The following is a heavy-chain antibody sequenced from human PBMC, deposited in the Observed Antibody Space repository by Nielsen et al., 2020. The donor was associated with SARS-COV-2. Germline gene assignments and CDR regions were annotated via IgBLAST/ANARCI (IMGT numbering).Heavy chain of an antibody. D-gene: IGHD5-24*01. J-gene: IGHJ3*01. CDR1: GFIISNQG. CDR2: ISYDGSRE. CDR3: AKDSDRWVQFVGDAFDL. V-gene: IGHV3-30*18. Sequence: GESLKTSCAAAGFIISNQGMHWVRQAPRKGPEWVEVISYDGSREYYADSVKGRFTISRDDSKNTLFLQMDGLRVEDTAMYYCAKDSDRWVQFVGDAFDLWGQGTMVTVSS.